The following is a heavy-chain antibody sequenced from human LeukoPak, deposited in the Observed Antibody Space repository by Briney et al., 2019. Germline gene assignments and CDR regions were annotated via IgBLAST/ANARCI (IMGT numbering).Heavy chain of an antibody. CDR2: IYYSGST. D-gene: IGHD5-18*01. Sequence: PSETLSLTCTVSGGSISNYYWSWIRQPPGKGLEWIAYIYYSGSTNYNPSLKSRVTISVDTSKNQFSLKLSSVTAADTAVYYCARDGYSYGYDYWGQGTLVTVSS. CDR3: ARDGYSYGYDY. V-gene: IGHV4-59*01. J-gene: IGHJ4*02. CDR1: GGSISNYY.